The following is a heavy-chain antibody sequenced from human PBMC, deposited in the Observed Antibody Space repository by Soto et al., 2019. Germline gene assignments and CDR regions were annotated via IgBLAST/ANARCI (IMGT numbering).Heavy chain of an antibody. V-gene: IGHV2-5*02. D-gene: IGHD6-19*01. J-gene: IGHJ4*02. CDR3: AHVPYSSGFDY. CDR2: IYWDDDK. CDR1: GFSLSTSGVG. Sequence: QITLKESGPTLVKPTQTLTLTCTFSGFSLSTSGVGVGWIRQPPGKALEWLALIYWDDDKRYSPSLKSRLTITKDTPKSQVVLTMTNTDPVDTATDYCAHVPYSSGFDYWGQGTLVTVSS.